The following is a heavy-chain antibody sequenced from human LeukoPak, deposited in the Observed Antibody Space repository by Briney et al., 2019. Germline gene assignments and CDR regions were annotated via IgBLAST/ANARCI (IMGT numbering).Heavy chain of an antibody. Sequence: SETLSLTCTVSGGSISSSSYYWGWIRQPPGKGLEWIGSIYYSGSTYYNPSLKSRVTISVDTSKNQFSLKLSSVTAADTAVYYCARDLYVRHAFDIWGQGTMVTVSS. CDR2: IYYSGST. J-gene: IGHJ3*02. CDR1: GGSISSSSYY. CDR3: ARDLYVRHAFDI. V-gene: IGHV4-39*07. D-gene: IGHD3-16*01.